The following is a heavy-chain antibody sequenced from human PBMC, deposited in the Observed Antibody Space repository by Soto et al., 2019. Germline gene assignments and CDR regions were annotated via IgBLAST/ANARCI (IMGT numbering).Heavy chain of an antibody. CDR3: ARDRQYYYDSSGYAY. CDR1: GFTFSSYA. V-gene: IGHV3-30-3*01. D-gene: IGHD3-22*01. Sequence: QVQLVESGGGVVQPGRSLRLSCAASGFTFSSYAMHWVRQAPGQGLAWVAVISYDGSNKYYADSVKGRFTISRDNSKNTLYLQMNSLIAEDTAGYYCARDRQYYYDSSGYAYWVQGTMETVS. CDR2: ISYDGSNK. J-gene: IGHJ4*02.